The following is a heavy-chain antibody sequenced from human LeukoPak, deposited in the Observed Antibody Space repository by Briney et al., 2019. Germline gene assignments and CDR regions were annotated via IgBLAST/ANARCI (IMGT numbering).Heavy chain of an antibody. CDR1: GYSISNAYY. D-gene: IGHD3-16*01. CDR2: LYHSGST. Sequence: SETLSLTCTVSGYSISNAYYWVWIRQPPGKGLEWIGSLYHSGSTYYNPSLKSRVTTSVDTSKNRFSLKLTSVTAADTAVYYCARSLWYYMDVWGKGTTVTISS. CDR3: ARSLWYYMDV. V-gene: IGHV4-38-2*02. J-gene: IGHJ6*03.